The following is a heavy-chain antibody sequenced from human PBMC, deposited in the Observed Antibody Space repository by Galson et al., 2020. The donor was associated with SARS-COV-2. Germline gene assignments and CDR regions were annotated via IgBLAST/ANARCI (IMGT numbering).Heavy chain of an antibody. CDR2: IYYRGST. D-gene: IGHD2-15*01. V-gene: IGHV4-39*07. CDR1: DGSISSSTYY. J-gene: IGHJ5*02. Sequence: SETLSLTCPVPDGSISSSTYYWGWIRQPPGKGLEWIGHIYYRGSTSYTASLKSRVTISVDTSRNQISLKLKSVTAAYTAVSYCARSSATTWYSWVDPWGQGTLGTGSS. CDR3: ARSSATTWYSWVDP.